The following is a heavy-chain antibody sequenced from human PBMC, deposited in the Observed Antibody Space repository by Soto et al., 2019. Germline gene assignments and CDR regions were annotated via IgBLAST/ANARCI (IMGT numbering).Heavy chain of an antibody. J-gene: IGHJ4*02. CDR1: GFTFSSYG. Sequence: GGSLRLSCAASGFTFSSYGMHWVRQAPGKGLEWVAVISYDGSKKYFADSVKGRFTISRDNSKNTLYMQMNSLRAEDTAVYYCAKERYSSSWAFGYWGQGTVVTVSS. CDR2: ISYDGSKK. V-gene: IGHV3-30*18. D-gene: IGHD6-13*01. CDR3: AKERYSSSWAFGY.